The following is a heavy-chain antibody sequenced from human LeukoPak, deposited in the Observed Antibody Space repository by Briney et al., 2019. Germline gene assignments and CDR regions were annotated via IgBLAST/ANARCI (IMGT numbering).Heavy chain of an antibody. V-gene: IGHV4-34*01. CDR1: GGSFSGYY. D-gene: IGHD4-17*01. J-gene: IGHJ4*02. CDR2: INHSGST. Sequence: SETLSLTCAVYGGSFSGYYWSWIRQPPGKGLEWIGEINHSGSTNYNPSLKSRVTISVDTSKDQFSLKLSSVTAADTAVHYCARVYGDYVGNDYWGQGTLVTVSS. CDR3: ARVYGDYVGNDY.